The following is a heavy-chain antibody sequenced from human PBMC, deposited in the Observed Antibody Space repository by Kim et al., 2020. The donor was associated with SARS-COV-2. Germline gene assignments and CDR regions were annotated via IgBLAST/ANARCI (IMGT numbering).Heavy chain of an antibody. J-gene: IGHJ4*02. V-gene: IGHV3-7*01. D-gene: IGHD1-26*01. CDR2: GGEK. Sequence: GGEKNYAESVKVRFTISRDNADKSVSLQMNSLRAEDTAIYYCARGSVNLLLWGQGNLVTVSS. CDR3: ARGSVNLLL.